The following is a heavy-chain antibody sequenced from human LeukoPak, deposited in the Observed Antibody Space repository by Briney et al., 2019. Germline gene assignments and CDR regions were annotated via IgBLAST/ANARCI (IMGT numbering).Heavy chain of an antibody. D-gene: IGHD3-10*01. V-gene: IGHV1-8*01. CDR3: ARVRRTYYYGSGIAGGTRYFDY. Sequence: ASVKVSCKASGYTFTSYDINWVRQATGQGLEWMGWMNPNSGNTGYAQKFQGTVTMTRNTSISTAYMELNSLRSEDTAVYYCARVRRTYYYGSGIAGGTRYFDYWGQGTLVTVSS. CDR1: GYTFTSYD. CDR2: MNPNSGNT. J-gene: IGHJ4*02.